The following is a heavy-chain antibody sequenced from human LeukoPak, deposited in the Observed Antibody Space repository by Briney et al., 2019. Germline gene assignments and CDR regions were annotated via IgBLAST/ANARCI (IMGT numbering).Heavy chain of an antibody. Sequence: KSGGSLRLSCAASGFTFSSYAMSWVRQAPGKGLEWVGRIKSKTDGGTTDYAAPVKGRFTISRDDSKNTLYLQMNSLKTEDTAVYYCTTDRKGHRDGWSYFDYWGQGTLVTVSS. CDR1: GFTFSSYA. V-gene: IGHV3-15*01. CDR2: IKSKTDGGTT. D-gene: IGHD5-24*01. CDR3: TTDRKGHRDGWSYFDY. J-gene: IGHJ4*02.